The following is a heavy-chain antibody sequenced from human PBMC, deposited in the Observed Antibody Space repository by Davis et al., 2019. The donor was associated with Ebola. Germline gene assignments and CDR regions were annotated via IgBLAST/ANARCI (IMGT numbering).Heavy chain of an antibody. CDR2: IKQDGSEI. V-gene: IGHV3-7*01. J-gene: IGHJ4*02. Sequence: GGSLRLSCSVSGGSISSNYWSWVRQAPGKGLEWVANIKQDGSEIHYVDSVKGRFTISRDNSKNTLYLQMNSLRAEDTAVYYCAAVVAAATHWGQGTLVTVSS. CDR3: AAVVAAATH. D-gene: IGHD2-15*01. CDR1: GGSISSNY.